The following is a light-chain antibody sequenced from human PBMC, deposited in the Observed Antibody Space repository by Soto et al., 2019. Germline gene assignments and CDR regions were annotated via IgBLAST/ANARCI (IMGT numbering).Light chain of an antibody. V-gene: IGLV6-57*04. CDR2: EDY. J-gene: IGLJ3*02. CDR3: QSFDSSDLWV. Sequence: NFMLTQPHSVSESPGKTVTISCTRSNGSIASSFVQWYQQRPGSAPTTVIYEDYERPSGIPDRFSGSIDSSSNSASLTISGLKTEDEADYYCQSFDSSDLWVFGGGTKLTVL. CDR1: NGSIASSF.